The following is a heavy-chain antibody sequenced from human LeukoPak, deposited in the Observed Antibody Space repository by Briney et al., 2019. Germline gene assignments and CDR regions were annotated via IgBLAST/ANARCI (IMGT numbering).Heavy chain of an antibody. V-gene: IGHV4-34*01. CDR2: INHSGST. Sequence: SETLSLTCTVSGGSISSYYWSWIRQPPGKGLEWIGEINHSGSTNYNPSLKSRVTISVDTSKNQFSLKLSSVTAADTAVYYCARGQQDIVVVPAALNNWFDPWGQGTLVTVSS. CDR1: GGSISSYY. D-gene: IGHD2-2*01. CDR3: ARGQQDIVVVPAALNNWFDP. J-gene: IGHJ5*02.